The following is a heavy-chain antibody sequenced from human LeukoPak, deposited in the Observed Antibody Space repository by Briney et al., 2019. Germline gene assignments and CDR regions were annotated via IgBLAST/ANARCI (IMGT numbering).Heavy chain of an antibody. CDR1: GGSISSYY. Sequence: SETLSLTCTVSGGSISSYYWSWIRQPAGQGLEWIGRIYTSGSTNYNPSLKSRVTISVDKSKNQFSLKLSSVTAADTAVYYCARGRGPVTNFDYWGQGTLVTVSS. V-gene: IGHV4-4*07. J-gene: IGHJ4*02. D-gene: IGHD4-17*01. CDR3: ARGRGPVTNFDY. CDR2: IYTSGST.